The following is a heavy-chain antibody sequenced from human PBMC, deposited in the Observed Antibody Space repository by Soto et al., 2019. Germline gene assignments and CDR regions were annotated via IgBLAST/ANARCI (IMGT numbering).Heavy chain of an antibody. J-gene: IGHJ5*02. V-gene: IGHV1-8*02. CDR2: ISAYNGNT. CDR3: ARGLEWSWSLDP. Sequence: ASVTVSCKASGGTFSSYAISWVRQAPGQGLEWMGWISAYNGNTGYAQKFQGRVTMTRNTSISTAYMELSSLRSEDTAMYYCARGLEWSWSLDPWGQGTLVTVSS. D-gene: IGHD3-3*01. CDR1: GGTFSSYA.